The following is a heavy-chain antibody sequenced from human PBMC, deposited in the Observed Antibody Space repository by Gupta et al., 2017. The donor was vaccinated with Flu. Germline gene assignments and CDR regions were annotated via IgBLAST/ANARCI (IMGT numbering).Heavy chain of an antibody. CDR3: AKAGPQGSSLDV. J-gene: IGHJ6*04. D-gene: IGHD1-26*01. Sequence: EVQLVESGGGLVQPGRSLRLSCAASGFTFDDYAMPWVRQAAGKGLEWVSGINWNSVRIGYADSVKGRFTISRDNAKNSLYLQINSLRPEDTALYYCAKAGPQGSSLDVWGKGTTVTVSS. CDR1: GFTFDDYA. CDR2: INWNSVRI. V-gene: IGHV3-9*01.